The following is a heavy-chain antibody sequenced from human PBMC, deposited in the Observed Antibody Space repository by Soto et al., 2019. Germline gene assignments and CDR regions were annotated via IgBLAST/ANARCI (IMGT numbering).Heavy chain of an antibody. D-gene: IGHD1-26*01. CDR3: ARGGVGATHRVFPYDWFDP. CDR1: GGSFSGYY. CDR2: INHSGST. V-gene: IGHV4-34*01. J-gene: IGHJ5*02. Sequence: PSETLSLTCAVSGGSFSGYYWSWIRQPPGKGLEWIGEINHSGSTNYNPSLKSRVTISVDTSKNQFSLRLSSVTAADTAVYYCARGGVGATHRVFPYDWFDPWGQGTLVTVSS.